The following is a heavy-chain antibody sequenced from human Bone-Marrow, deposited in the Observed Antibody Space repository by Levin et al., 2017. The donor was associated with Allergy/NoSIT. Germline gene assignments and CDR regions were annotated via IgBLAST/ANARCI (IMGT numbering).Heavy chain of an antibody. V-gene: IGHV3-9*01. CDR2: ISWNSGSI. J-gene: IGHJ4*02. Sequence: SLKISCAASGFTFDDYAMHWVRQAPGKGLEWVSGISWNSGSIGYADSVKGRFTISRDNAKNSLYLQMNSLRAEDTALYYCAKDGSITMIVVVIDSGLGASGYWGQGTLVTVSS. CDR1: GFTFDDYA. CDR3: AKDGSITMIVVVIDSGLGASGY. D-gene: IGHD3-22*01.